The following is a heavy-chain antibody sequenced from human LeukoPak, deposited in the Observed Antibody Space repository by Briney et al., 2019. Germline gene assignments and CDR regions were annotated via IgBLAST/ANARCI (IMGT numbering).Heavy chain of an antibody. CDR2: IYRGGST. V-gene: IGHV3-53*01. J-gene: IGHJ3*02. D-gene: IGHD3-10*01. CDR3: ARGGAYGSGNHYRGGAFDI. CDR1: GFSVSDNY. Sequence: SGVSLRLSCATSGFSVSDNYMTWVRQAPGKGLEWVSVIYRGGSTYYADSVKGRFTISRDNSKNMVYLQMNSLRVEDTAVYYCARGGAYGSGNHYRGGAFDIWGQGTMVTVSS.